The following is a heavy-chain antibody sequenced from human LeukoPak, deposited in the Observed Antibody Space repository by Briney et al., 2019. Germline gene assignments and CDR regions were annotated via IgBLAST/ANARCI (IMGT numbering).Heavy chain of an antibody. CDR1: GGSISSYY. CDR2: ISYSGST. D-gene: IGHD3-10*01. J-gene: IGHJ3*02. CDR3: ARQGGYLSPMGI. V-gene: IGHV4-59*08. Sequence: SETLSLTCTVSGGSISSYYWSWIRQPPGKGLEWIGYISYSGSTNYNPSLKSRVTISVDTPKSQFSLKLTSVTAADTAVYYCARQGGYLSPMGIWGQGTMVTVSS.